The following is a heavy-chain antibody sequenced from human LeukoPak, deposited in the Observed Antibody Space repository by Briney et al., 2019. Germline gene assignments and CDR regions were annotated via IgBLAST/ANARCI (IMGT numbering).Heavy chain of an antibody. CDR2: FDPEDGET. J-gene: IGHJ4*02. CDR1: GCTLTELS. V-gene: IGHV1-24*01. Sequence: ASVKVSCKVSGCTLTELSMHWVRQAPGKGLEWMGGFDPEDGETIYAQKFQGRVTMTEDTSTDTAYMELSSLRSEDTAVYYCATDVYCSSTSCSGDWGQGTLVTVSS. CDR3: ATDVYCSSTSCSGD. D-gene: IGHD2-2*01.